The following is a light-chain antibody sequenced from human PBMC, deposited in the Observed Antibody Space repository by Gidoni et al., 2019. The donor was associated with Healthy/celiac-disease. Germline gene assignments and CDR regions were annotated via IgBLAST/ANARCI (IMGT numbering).Light chain of an antibody. V-gene: IGKV4-1*01. CDR2: WAS. Sequence: DIVLTQSPYSLAVSLGERATINCKSSQSVLYSSNNKNSLAWYQQKPGQPPKLLIYWASTRESGGPDRFSGSGSGTDFTLTISSLQAEDVAVYYCQQYYSTPPARTFGGGTKVEIK. CDR1: QSVLYSSNNKNS. CDR3: QQYYSTPPART. J-gene: IGKJ4*02.